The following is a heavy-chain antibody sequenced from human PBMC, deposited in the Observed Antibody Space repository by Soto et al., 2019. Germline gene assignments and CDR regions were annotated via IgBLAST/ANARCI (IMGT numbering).Heavy chain of an antibody. Sequence: GASVKVSCKASGGTFSSYAISWVRQAPGQGLEWMGGIIPIFGTANYAQKFQGRVTITADESTSTAYMELSSLRSEDTAVYYCARALIVGANYVYYYGMDVWGQGTAVTSP. CDR2: IIPIFGTA. D-gene: IGHD1-26*01. J-gene: IGHJ6*02. V-gene: IGHV1-69*13. CDR3: ARALIVGANYVYYYGMDV. CDR1: GGTFSSYA.